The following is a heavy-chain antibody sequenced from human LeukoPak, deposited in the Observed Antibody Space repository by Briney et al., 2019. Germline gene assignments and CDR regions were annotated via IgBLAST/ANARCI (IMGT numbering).Heavy chain of an antibody. D-gene: IGHD3-10*01. J-gene: IGHJ5*02. CDR3: SRDNYYDSPRPFDP. Sequence: PGRSLRLSCTGSGFTFGDYALSWVRQAPGKGLEWMSFIGSKAYGGTTDYAASVKGRFTISRDDSKSIAYLQMNSLKTEDTAVYYCSRDNYYDSPRPFDPWGQGTLVTVSS. CDR2: IGSKAYGGTT. CDR1: GFTFGDYA. V-gene: IGHV3-49*04.